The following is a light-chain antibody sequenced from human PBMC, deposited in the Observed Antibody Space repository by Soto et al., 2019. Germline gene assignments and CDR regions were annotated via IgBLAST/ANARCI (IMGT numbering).Light chain of an antibody. CDR1: SGHSSYA. J-gene: IGLJ3*02. CDR2: LNSDGSH. Sequence: QTVVAQSPSPSASLGASVKLTCTLSSGHSSYAIAWHQQQPEKGPRYLMKLNSDGSHSKGDGIPDRFSGSSSGAERYLTISSLQSEDEADYYCQTWGTGIWVFGGGTKLTVL. V-gene: IGLV4-69*01. CDR3: QTWGTGIWV.